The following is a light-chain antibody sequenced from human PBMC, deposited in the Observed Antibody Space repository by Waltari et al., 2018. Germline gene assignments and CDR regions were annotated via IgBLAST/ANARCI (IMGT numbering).Light chain of an antibody. CDR3: CSYAGSSTFEI. J-gene: IGLJ2*01. CDR1: RSDIGSYSL. V-gene: IGLV2-23*02. Sequence: QSALTQPASVSGSHGQSITIPCSGSRSDIGSYSLVPWYQQHPGKAPKLMIYEVTKRPSGVSDRFSGSKSGNTAYLTISGLQADDEAHYHCCSYAGSSTFEIFGGGTKVTVL. CDR2: EVT.